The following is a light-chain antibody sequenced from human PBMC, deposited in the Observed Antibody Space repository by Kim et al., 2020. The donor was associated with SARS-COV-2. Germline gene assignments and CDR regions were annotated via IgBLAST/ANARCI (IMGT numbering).Light chain of an antibody. V-gene: IGLV10-54*04. Sequence: PTVTLTCTGSNSNVGDLGAAWLQQHQDRPPKLLSYRDDNRASGISERFFASRSGNTASLTITGLQPEDEADYYCSAWDSSRTAWVFGGGTKLTVL. CDR3: SAWDSSRTAWV. CDR2: RDD. J-gene: IGLJ2*01. CDR1: NSNVGDLG.